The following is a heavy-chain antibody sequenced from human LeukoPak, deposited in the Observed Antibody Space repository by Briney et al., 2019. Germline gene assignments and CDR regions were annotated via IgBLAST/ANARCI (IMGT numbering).Heavy chain of an antibody. J-gene: IGHJ4*02. CDR1: GFTFSSYA. CDR3: ARDRDIVVVPAAILDY. V-gene: IGHV3-30-3*01. D-gene: IGHD2-2*01. CDR2: ISYDGSNK. Sequence: PGRSLRLSCAASGFTFSSYAMHWVRQAPGKGLGWVAVISYDGSNKYYADSVKGRFTISRDNSKNTLYLQMNSLRAEDTAVYYCARDRDIVVVPAAILDYWGQGTLVTVSS.